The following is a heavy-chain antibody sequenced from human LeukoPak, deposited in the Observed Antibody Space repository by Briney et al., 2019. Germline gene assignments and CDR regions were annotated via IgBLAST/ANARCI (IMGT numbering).Heavy chain of an antibody. J-gene: IGHJ4*02. V-gene: IGHV3-7*01. CDR3: ARIGYSSSSFDY. CDR1: GFTFSVYW. D-gene: IGHD2-2*01. Sequence: GGSLRLSCAASGFTFSVYWMSWVRQPPGKGLEWVANIKQDGSEKDYVDSMRGRFTISRDNAKNSVYLQMNSLRVEDTAVYYCARIGYSSSSFDYRGQGTLVIVSS. CDR2: IKQDGSEK.